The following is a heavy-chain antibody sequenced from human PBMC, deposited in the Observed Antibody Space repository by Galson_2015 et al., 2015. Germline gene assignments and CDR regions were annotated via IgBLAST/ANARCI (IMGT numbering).Heavy chain of an antibody. CDR2: IWYDGSNK. V-gene: IGHV3-33*01. CDR3: ASLYCSGGNCYDAFDI. CDR1: GFTFSSYG. Sequence: SLRLSCAASGFTFSSYGMHWVRQAPGKGLEWVAVIWYDGSNKYYADSVKGRFTISRDNSRNTLYLQMNSLRAEDTAVYYCASLYCSGGNCYDAFDIWGQGTMATVSS. D-gene: IGHD2-15*01. J-gene: IGHJ3*02.